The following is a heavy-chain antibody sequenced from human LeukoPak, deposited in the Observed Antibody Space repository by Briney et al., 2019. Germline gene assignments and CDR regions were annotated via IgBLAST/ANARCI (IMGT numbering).Heavy chain of an antibody. CDR1: GFTFSSYW. J-gene: IGHJ3*02. D-gene: IGHD3-22*01. Sequence: GGSLRLSCAASGFTFSSYWMSWVRQAPGKGLEWVAVIWYDGSNKYYADSVKGRFTISRDNSKNTLYLQMNSLRAEDTAVYYCAKERYYYDSSGYFPSENAFDIWGQGTMVTVSS. CDR2: IWYDGSNK. CDR3: AKERYYYDSSGYFPSENAFDI. V-gene: IGHV3-33*06.